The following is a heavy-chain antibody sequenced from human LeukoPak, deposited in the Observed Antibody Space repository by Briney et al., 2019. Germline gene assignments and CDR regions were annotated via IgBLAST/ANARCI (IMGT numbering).Heavy chain of an antibody. D-gene: IGHD2-2*01. CDR1: GFTFSSYA. CDR3: GVDIVVVPGAPNWFDP. V-gene: IGHV3-23*01. CDR2: ISGSGDST. Sequence: GRSLRLSCAASGFTFSSYAMSWVRQAPGKGLEWVSAISGSGDSTYYADSVKGRFTISRDNSKNTLYLQMSSLRAEDTAVYYCGVDIVVVPGAPNWFDPWGQGTLVTVSS. J-gene: IGHJ5*02.